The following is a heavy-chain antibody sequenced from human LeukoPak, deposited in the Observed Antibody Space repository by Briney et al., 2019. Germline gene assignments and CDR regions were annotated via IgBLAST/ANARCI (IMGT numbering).Heavy chain of an antibody. J-gene: IGHJ4*02. CDR1: GVTLDDYA. V-gene: IGHV3-9*01. Sequence: GGSLRLSCAAAGVTLDDYAMHWYPQLPGEGVEWVAGINWNSVYIVYAESVKGLFTISRENAKNSIFLQMNSLRAEETAIYFCAQDFGTAVGTSDYWGQGTLVTVSS. D-gene: IGHD3-16*01. CDR3: AQDFGTAVGTSDY. CDR2: INWNSVYI.